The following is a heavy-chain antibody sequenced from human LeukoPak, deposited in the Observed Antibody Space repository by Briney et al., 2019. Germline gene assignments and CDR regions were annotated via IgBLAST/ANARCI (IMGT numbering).Heavy chain of an antibody. D-gene: IGHD6-13*01. J-gene: IGHJ4*02. CDR3: ARSMYSTNADS. Sequence: SETLSLTCTVSGGSISSSCYFWGWLRPPPGKGLEWIVNMYYSGSTNYYPSLKSRVTLSEDTSKNHISLRLSAVTAEDTAVYYCARSMYSTNADSWGQGTLVTVS. CDR1: GGSISSSCYF. CDR2: MYYSGST. V-gene: IGHV4-39*02.